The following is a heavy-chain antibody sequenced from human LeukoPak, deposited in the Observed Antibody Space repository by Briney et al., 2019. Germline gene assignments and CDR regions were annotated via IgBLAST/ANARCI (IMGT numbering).Heavy chain of an antibody. J-gene: IGHJ5*02. Sequence: AQSLRLSCAAAGFIFSDYWMTWVRQAARNVLEWVANMNRDGSEKHYVESVKGRFTIYRDNAKNLSFLQMNNLRAEDTAVYYCARDVDRRDDPWGQGILVTVSS. V-gene: IGHV3-7*01. CDR3: ARDVDRRDDP. CDR2: MNRDGSEK. CDR1: GFIFSDYW. D-gene: IGHD3-9*01.